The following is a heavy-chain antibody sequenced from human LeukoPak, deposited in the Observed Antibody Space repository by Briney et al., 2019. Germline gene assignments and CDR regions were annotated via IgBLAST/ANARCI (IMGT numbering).Heavy chain of an antibody. CDR1: GYKFMNYG. J-gene: IGHJ4*02. CDR3: ARDLSSGWNDY. V-gene: IGHV1-18*01. D-gene: IGHD6-19*01. CDR2: INAYLRQT. Sequence: ASVKVSCKASGYKFMNYGINWVRQAPGQGLEWMRWINAYLRQTTYAQKFQDRVTMTTDTSTSTAYMELRSLTSDDTAVYYCARDLSSGWNDYWGQGTLVTVSS.